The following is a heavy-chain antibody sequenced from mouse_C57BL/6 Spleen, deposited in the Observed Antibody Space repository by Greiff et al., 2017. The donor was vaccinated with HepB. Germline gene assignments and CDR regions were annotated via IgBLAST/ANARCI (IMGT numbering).Heavy chain of an antibody. V-gene: IGHV3-6*01. D-gene: IGHD2-5*01. Sequence: VQLKESGPGLVKPSQSLSLTCSVTGYSITSGYYWNWIRQFPGNKLEWMGYISYDGSNNYNPSLKNRISITRDTSKNQFFLKLNSVTTEDTATYYCARGEIYSNYWYFDVWGTGTTVTVSS. CDR1: GYSITSGYY. CDR3: ARGEIYSNYWYFDV. CDR2: ISYDGSN. J-gene: IGHJ1*03.